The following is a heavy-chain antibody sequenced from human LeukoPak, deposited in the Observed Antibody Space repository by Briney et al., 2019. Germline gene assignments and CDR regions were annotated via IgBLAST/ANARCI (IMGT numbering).Heavy chain of an antibody. CDR2: ISYKGSP. V-gene: IGHV4-59*08. CDR1: GGSISSNY. D-gene: IGHD4-23*01. CDR3: ARSLIQYGADSAWPIHFDS. J-gene: IGHJ4*02. Sequence: SGTLSLTCTVSGGSISSNYWNWIRQPPGKGLEWIGYISYKGSPNYNPSLKSRVTISADTSNSQFSLKLSSVTAADTAVYYCARSLIQYGADSAWPIHFDSWGQGTLVTVSS.